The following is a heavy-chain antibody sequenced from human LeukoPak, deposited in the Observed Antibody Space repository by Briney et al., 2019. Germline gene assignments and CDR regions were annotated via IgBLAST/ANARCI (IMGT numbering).Heavy chain of an antibody. CDR2: ISYDGSNK. CDR3: AKGMVRGLLDY. Sequence: GGSLRLSCAASGFTFSNYVMNWVRQAPGKGLEWVAVISYDGSNKYYADSVKGRFTISRDNSKNTLYLQMNSLRAEDTAVYYCAKGMVRGLLDYWGQGTLVTVSS. J-gene: IGHJ4*02. V-gene: IGHV3-30*18. D-gene: IGHD3-10*01. CDR1: GFTFSNYV.